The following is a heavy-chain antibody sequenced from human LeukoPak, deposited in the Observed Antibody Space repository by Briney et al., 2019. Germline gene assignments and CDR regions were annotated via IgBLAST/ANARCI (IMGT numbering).Heavy chain of an antibody. D-gene: IGHD3-22*01. J-gene: IGHJ6*02. CDR3: ARVRYYDSSGYPNYYYYYGMDV. V-gene: IGHV4-34*01. CDR1: GGSFSGYC. Sequence: SETLSLTCAVYGGSFSGYCWSWIRQPPGKGLEWIGEISHSGSTNYNPSLKSRVTISVDTSKNQFSLKLSFVTAADTAVYYCARVRYYDSSGYPNYYYYYGMDVWGQGTTVTVSS. CDR2: ISHSGST.